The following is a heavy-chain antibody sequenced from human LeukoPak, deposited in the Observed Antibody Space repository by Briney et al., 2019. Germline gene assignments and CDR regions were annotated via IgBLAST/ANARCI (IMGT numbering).Heavy chain of an antibody. Sequence: PSQTLSLTCTVSGGSISSGDYYWSWIRQPPGKGLEWIGYIYYSGSTNYNPSLKSRVTISVDTSKNQFSLKLSSVTAADTAVYYCARDALDGYNFPAYFDYWGQGTLVTVSS. CDR3: ARDALDGYNFPAYFDY. CDR2: IYYSGST. J-gene: IGHJ4*02. V-gene: IGHV4-61*08. CDR1: GGSISSGDYY. D-gene: IGHD5-24*01.